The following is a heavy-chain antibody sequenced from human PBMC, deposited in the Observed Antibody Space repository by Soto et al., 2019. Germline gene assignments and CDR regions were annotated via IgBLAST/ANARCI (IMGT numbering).Heavy chain of an antibody. CDR2: IIPILGIA. CDR1: GGTFSSYT. Sequence: QVQLVQSGAEVKKPGSSVKVSCKASGGTFSSYTISWVRQAPGQGLEWMGRIIPILGIANYAQKFQGRVTITADKSTSTAYMELRSLRSEDTAVYYCARDPDKTTVTTVDYWGQGTLVTVSS. V-gene: IGHV1-69*08. D-gene: IGHD4-17*01. CDR3: ARDPDKTTVTTVDY. J-gene: IGHJ4*02.